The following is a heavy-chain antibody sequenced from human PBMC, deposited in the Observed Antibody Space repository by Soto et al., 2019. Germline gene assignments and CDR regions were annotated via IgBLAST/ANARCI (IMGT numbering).Heavy chain of an antibody. CDR2: ISYDGSNK. Sequence: QVQLVESGGGVVQPGRSLRLSCAASGFTFSSYAMHWVRQAPGKGLERVAVISYDGSNKYYADSVKGRFTISRDNSKNTLYLQMNSLRAEDTAVYYCARGGAIAAAGDYFDSWGQGTMVTVSS. V-gene: IGHV3-30-3*01. CDR3: ARGGAIAAAGDYFDS. D-gene: IGHD6-13*01. CDR1: GFTFSSYA. J-gene: IGHJ4*02.